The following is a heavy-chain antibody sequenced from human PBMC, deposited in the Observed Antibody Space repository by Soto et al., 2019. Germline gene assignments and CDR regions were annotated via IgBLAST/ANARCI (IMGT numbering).Heavy chain of an antibody. CDR3: ASGRFLVSEPEDY. CDR1: GYTFTSYA. Sequence: GASVKVSCKASGYTFTSYAMHWVRQAPGQRLEWMGWINAGNGNTKYSQKFQGRVTISVDTSKNQFSLNLSSVTAADTAVYYCASGRFLVSEPEDYWGQGTLVTVSS. CDR2: INAGNGNT. V-gene: IGHV1-3*01. D-gene: IGHD3-10*01. J-gene: IGHJ4*02.